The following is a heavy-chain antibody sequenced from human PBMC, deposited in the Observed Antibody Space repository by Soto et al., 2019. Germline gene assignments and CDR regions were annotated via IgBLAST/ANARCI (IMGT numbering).Heavy chain of an antibody. CDR1: GYTFTNYY. J-gene: IGHJ4*02. CDR2: INPSGGST. D-gene: IGHD1-1*01. Sequence: GGPVKVSCKASGYTFTNYYLHWVRQAPGQGLEWMGIINPSGGSTDSTQKFQGRITMTRDTSTSTVYMELSSLRSEDTAVYYCARGTSGTSFYYFDYWGQGTQVTVSS. V-gene: IGHV1-46*03. CDR3: ARGTSGTSFYYFDY.